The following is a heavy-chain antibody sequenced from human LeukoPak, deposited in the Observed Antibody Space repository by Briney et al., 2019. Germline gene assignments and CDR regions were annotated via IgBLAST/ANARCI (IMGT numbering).Heavy chain of an antibody. CDR3: AKVSILTGYYIDY. CDR2: VSYDGSNK. Sequence: GGSLRLSCAASGFTFTSYAMSWVRQAPGKGLEWVAVVSYDGSNKYYADSVKGRFTISRDNSKNTLYLQMNSLRAEDTAVYYCAKVSILTGYYIDYWGQGTLVTVSS. V-gene: IGHV3-30*18. J-gene: IGHJ4*02. D-gene: IGHD3-9*01. CDR1: GFTFTSYA.